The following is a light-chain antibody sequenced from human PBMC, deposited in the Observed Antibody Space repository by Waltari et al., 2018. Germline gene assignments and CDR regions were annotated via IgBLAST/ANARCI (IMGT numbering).Light chain of an antibody. Sequence: QSALTQPRSVSESPGQSVTISCTGTSSDVGGYNYISWYQHHPGKAPNLIIYDVTKRPPGVPDRFSASKSGNTASLTIAGLRAEDEADYYCSSYAGTYTGVFGGGTKLTVL. CDR1: SSDVGGYNY. J-gene: IGLJ3*02. CDR2: DVT. CDR3: SSYAGTYTGV. V-gene: IGLV2-11*01.